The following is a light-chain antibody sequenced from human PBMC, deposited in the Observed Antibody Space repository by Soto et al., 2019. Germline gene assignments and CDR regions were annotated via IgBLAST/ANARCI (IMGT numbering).Light chain of an antibody. V-gene: IGLV1-40*01. CDR1: RSNVGAEYD. CDR3: QSYDSSLTTFV. Sequence: QSVLTQPPSASGTPGQRVTISCSGSRSNVGAEYDVHWYQQLPGTAPKRLIYGDNNRPSGVPDRFSGSKSGTSASLAITGLQPEDEADYYCQSYDSSLTTFVFGTGTKVTV. J-gene: IGLJ1*01. CDR2: GDN.